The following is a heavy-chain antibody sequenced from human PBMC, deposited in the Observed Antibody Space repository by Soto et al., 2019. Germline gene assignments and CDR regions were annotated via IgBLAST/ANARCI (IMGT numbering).Heavy chain of an antibody. D-gene: IGHD5-12*01. V-gene: IGHV5-10-1*01. J-gene: IGHJ5*02. CDR1: GYSFSTYW. CDR2: IDLSDSYV. Sequence: GESLKISCEGSGYSFSTYWINWVRQLPGKGLEWMGQIDLSDSYVNYSPSFQGHVTISADQSINTTYLQWRSLKASDTAMYYCARQGYSGYDCKGSWFDPWGQGTMVTVSS. CDR3: ARQGYSGYDCKGSWFDP.